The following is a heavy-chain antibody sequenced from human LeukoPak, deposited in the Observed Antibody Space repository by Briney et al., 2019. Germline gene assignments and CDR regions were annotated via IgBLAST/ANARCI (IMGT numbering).Heavy chain of an antibody. CDR3: ARDWRAARPNWFDP. CDR2: IKPSGGST. J-gene: IGHJ5*02. Sequence: ASVKVSSKASRYTFTRYYIHWVRQAPGQGLEWRGIIKPSGGSTSYAQKFQGRVTMTRDMSTSTVYMELSSLRSEDTAVYYCARDWRAARPNWFDPWGQGTLVTVSS. V-gene: IGHV1-46*01. D-gene: IGHD6-6*01. CDR1: RYTFTRYY.